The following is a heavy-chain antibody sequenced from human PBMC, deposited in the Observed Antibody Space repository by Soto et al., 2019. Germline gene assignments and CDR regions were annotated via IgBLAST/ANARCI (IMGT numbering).Heavy chain of an antibody. Sequence: GASVKLSCKASGYTFITYGASWVRQAPGQGLDWLGWISTYNGNTRYAERLQGRVTMTTDTTTNTAYMELRNLRSDDTAVYYCARGPTDYYDNSANYFLDYWGQGTLVTVSS. CDR2: ISTYNGNT. D-gene: IGHD3-22*01. CDR3: ARGPTDYYDNSANYFLDY. J-gene: IGHJ4*02. CDR1: GYTFITYG. V-gene: IGHV1-18*01.